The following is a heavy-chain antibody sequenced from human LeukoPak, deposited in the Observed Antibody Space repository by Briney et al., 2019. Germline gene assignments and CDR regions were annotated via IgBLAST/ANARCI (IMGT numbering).Heavy chain of an antibody. J-gene: IGHJ4*02. D-gene: IGHD6-13*01. CDR2: INSDGNIT. CDR1: GFTFSSYW. V-gene: IGHV3-74*01. CDR3: ARESSSSYPY. Sequence: GGSLRLXCAASGFTFSSYWMHWVRQAPGKGLMWVSRINSDGNITNYADSMKGRFTISRDNAKNTLSLQMNSLRAEDTAVYYCARESSSSYPYWGQGTLVTVSS.